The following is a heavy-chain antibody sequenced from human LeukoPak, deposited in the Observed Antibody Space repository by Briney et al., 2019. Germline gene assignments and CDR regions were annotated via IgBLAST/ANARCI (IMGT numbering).Heavy chain of an antibody. V-gene: IGHV3-21*01. CDR3: ARVPASITMIVVVRDAFDI. CDR2: ISSSSSYI. CDR1: GFTFSSYS. Sequence: GGSLRLSCAASGFTFSSYSMNWVRQAPGKGLEWVSSISSSSSYIYYADSVKGRFTISRDNAKNSLYLQMNSLRAEDTAVYYCARVPASITMIVVVRDAFDIWGQGTMVTVSS. D-gene: IGHD3-22*01. J-gene: IGHJ3*02.